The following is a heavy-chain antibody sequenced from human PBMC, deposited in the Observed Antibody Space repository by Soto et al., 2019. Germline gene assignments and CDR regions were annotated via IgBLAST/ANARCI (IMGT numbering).Heavy chain of an antibody. Sequence: PVESLKISCKVSGYSFTSYWIVWVLQMPGKGLEWMGIIYPGDSDTGYSPSFQGQVTISADKSISTAYLQWRSLKASDTAMYYCARRSDFWSGSKAYGMDVWGQGTPVTVSS. CDR3: ARRSDFWSGSKAYGMDV. CDR2: IYPGDSDT. V-gene: IGHV5-51*01. CDR1: GYSFTSYW. J-gene: IGHJ6*01. D-gene: IGHD3-3*01.